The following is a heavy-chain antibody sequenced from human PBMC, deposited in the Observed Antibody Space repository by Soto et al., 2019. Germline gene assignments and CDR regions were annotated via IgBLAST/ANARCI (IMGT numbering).Heavy chain of an antibody. J-gene: IGHJ4*02. CDR2: ISAYNGNT. V-gene: IGHV1-18*01. Sequence: QVQLVQSGAEVKKPGASVKVSCKASGYTFTSYGISWVRQAPGQGLEWMGWISAYNGNTNYAQKLQGRVTMATDTSTSTASMELRSLRSDDTAVYYYARELEGGYCSGGSCYSWVYWGQGTLVTVSS. D-gene: IGHD2-15*01. CDR3: ARELEGGYCSGGSCYSWVY. CDR1: GYTFTSYG.